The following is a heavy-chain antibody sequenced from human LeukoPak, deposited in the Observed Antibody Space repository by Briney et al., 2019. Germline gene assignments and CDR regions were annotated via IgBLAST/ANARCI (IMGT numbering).Heavy chain of an antibody. D-gene: IGHD2/OR15-2a*01. Sequence: GGSLRLSCAASGFTFSSYWRTWVRQAPGKGLEWVASINLDGSEKNYVDSVEGRFAISRDNAKKSLFLQMNSLRDEDTAVYYCARTRLSCDCWGQGTLVTVSS. CDR1: GFTFSSYW. CDR3: ARTRLSCDC. CDR2: INLDGSEK. J-gene: IGHJ4*02. V-gene: IGHV3-7*01.